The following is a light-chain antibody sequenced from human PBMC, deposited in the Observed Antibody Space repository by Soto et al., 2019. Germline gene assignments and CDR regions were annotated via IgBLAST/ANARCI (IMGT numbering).Light chain of an antibody. CDR1: QSVSSY. CDR3: QQRRTGPPVT. Sequence: EIVLTQSPATLSLSPGERATLSCRASQSVSSYLAWYQQKPGQAPRLLIYDASNRATGIPARFSGSGSGTDFTLPISRLEPEDFAVYYCQQRRTGPPVTGGQGTRQEIK. J-gene: IGKJ5*01. V-gene: IGKV3-11*01. CDR2: DAS.